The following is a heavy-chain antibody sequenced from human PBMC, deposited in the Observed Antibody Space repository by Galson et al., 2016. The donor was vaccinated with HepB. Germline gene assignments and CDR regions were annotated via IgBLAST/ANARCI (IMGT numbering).Heavy chain of an antibody. CDR2: MNPNSGNT. J-gene: IGHJ4*02. V-gene: IGHV1-8*01. D-gene: IGHD3-3*01. CDR3: ARGPAGNFWSAYYLDH. Sequence: SVKVSCKASGYTFTTYNINWVRQATGQGLEWMGWMNPNSGNTGYAQKFQGRVTMTRNTSMSTAYMELSSLRSEDTAVYYCARGPAGNFWSAYYLDHWGQGTLVTVSS. CDR1: GYTFTTYN.